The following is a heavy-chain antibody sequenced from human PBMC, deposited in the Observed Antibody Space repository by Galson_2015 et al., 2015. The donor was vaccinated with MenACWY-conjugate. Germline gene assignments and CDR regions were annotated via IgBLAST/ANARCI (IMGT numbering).Heavy chain of an antibody. J-gene: IGHJ4*02. D-gene: IGHD6-19*01. CDR3: AKDRGGPGAGERGPANY. CDR1: GFTFSDSA. CDR2: ISYDGSNK. V-gene: IGHV3-30*04. Sequence: SLRLSCAASGFTFSDSAIHWVRQAPGKGLEWVAVISYDGSNKYYADSVKGRFTISRDDSNNTLYLQMNSLRPEDTGVYFCAKDRGGPGAGERGPANYWGQGALVTVSS.